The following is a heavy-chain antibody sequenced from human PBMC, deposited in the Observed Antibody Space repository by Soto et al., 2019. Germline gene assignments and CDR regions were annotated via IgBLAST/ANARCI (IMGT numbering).Heavy chain of an antibody. V-gene: IGHV5-10-1*01. J-gene: IGHJ6*02. D-gene: IGHD3-10*02. CDR3: ARPGQPSLFPNGMDV. CDR2: IDPSDSYT. Sequence: GESLKISCKGSGYSFTSYWISWVRQMPGKGLEWMGRIDPSDSYTNYSPSFQGHVTISADKSISTAYLQWSSLKASDTAMYYCARPGQPSLFPNGMDVWVQGTTATVSS. CDR1: GYSFTSYW.